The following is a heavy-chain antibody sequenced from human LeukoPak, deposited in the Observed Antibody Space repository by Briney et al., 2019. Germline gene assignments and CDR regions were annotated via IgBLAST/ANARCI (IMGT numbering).Heavy chain of an antibody. V-gene: IGHV1-69*04. CDR3: ARDVDTAMAFDY. CDR2: IIPILGIA. CDR1: GGTFSSYA. Sequence: SVKVSCKASGGTFSSYAISWVRQAPGQGLEWMGRIIPILGIANYAQKFQGRVTITADKSTSTAYMELSSLRSEDTAVYYCARDVDTAMAFDYWGQGTLVTVSS. J-gene: IGHJ4*02. D-gene: IGHD5-18*01.